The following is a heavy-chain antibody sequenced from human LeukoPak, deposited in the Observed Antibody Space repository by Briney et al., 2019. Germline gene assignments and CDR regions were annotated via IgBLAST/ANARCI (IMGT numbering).Heavy chain of an antibody. Sequence: KASETLSLTCAVYGGSFSGYYWSWIRQPPGKGLEWIGEINHSGSTNYNPSLKSRVTISVDTSKNQFSLKLSSVTAADTAVYYCASYRGADAFDIWGQGTMVTVSS. CDR1: GGSFSGYY. D-gene: IGHD4-11*01. CDR3: ASYRGADAFDI. V-gene: IGHV4-34*01. CDR2: INHSGST. J-gene: IGHJ3*02.